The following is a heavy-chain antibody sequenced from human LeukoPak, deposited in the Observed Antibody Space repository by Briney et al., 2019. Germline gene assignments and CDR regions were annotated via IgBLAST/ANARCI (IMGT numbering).Heavy chain of an antibody. CDR1: GFTFSSYE. V-gene: IGHV3-48*03. CDR3: ARSPDYYDSSEDY. D-gene: IGHD3-22*01. J-gene: IGHJ4*02. Sequence: AGSLRLSCAASGFTFSSYEMNWVRQAPGKGLEWVSYISSSGSTIYYADSVKGRFTISRDNAKNSLYLQMNSLRAEDTAVYYCARSPDYYDSSEDYWGQGTLVTVSS. CDR2: ISSSGSTI.